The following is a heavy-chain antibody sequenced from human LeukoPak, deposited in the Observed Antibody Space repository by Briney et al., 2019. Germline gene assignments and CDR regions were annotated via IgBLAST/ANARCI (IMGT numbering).Heavy chain of an antibody. CDR1: GFTFSSYA. J-gene: IGHJ4*02. Sequence: GGSLRLSCAASGFTFSSYAMSWVRQAPGKGREWVSAISGSGGSTYYADSVKGRFTISRDNPKNTLYLQMNSLRAEDTAVYYCAKGCAVAGTCTPIDYCGQGTLVTVSS. CDR3: AKGCAVAGTCTPIDY. D-gene: IGHD6-19*01. CDR2: ISGSGGST. V-gene: IGHV3-23*01.